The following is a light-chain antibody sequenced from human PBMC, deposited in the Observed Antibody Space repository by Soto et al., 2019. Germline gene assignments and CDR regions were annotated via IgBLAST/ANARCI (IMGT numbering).Light chain of an antibody. V-gene: IGKV3-20*01. J-gene: IGKJ2*01. CDR1: QSVSSSS. Sequence: EIVLTQSPGTLSLSPGERATLSCRASQSVSSSSLAWYQHKPGQAPRLLIYDAFSRATDIPDRFSGSGSGTDFTLTISRLEPEDFAVYYCQHYGSSPPKYTFGQVTKLEI. CDR3: QHYGSSPPKYT. CDR2: DAF.